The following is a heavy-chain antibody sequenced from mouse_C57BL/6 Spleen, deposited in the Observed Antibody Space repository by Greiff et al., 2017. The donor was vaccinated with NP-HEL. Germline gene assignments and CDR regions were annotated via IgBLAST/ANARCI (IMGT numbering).Heavy chain of an antibody. V-gene: IGHV6-3*01. CDR1: GFTFSNYW. Sequence: EVQLQESGGGLVQPGGSMKLSCVASGFTFSNYWMNWVRQSPEKGLEWVAQIRLKSDNYATHYAESVKGRFTISRDDSKSSVYLQMNNLRAEDTGIYYCTRYYGSRYYFDYWGQGTTLTVSS. CDR3: TRYYGSRYYFDY. J-gene: IGHJ2*01. CDR2: IRLKSDNYAT. D-gene: IGHD1-1*01.